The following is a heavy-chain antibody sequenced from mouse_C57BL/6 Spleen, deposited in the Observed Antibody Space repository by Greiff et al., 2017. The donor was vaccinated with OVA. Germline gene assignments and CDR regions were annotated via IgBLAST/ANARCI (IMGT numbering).Heavy chain of an antibody. Sequence: QVQLQQSGAELVRPGTSVKVSCTASGYAFTNYLIEWVKQRPGQGLEWIGVINPGSGGTNYNEKFKGKATLTADKSSSTAYMQLSSLTSEDSAVYFCARWGSSGYFDYWGQGTTLTVSS. CDR3: ARWGSSGYFDY. CDR2: INPGSGGT. J-gene: IGHJ2*01. CDR1: GYAFTNYL. D-gene: IGHD1-3*01. V-gene: IGHV1-54*01.